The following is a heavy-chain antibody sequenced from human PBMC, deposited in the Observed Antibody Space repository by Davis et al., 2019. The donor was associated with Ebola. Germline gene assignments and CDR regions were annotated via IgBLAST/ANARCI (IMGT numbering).Heavy chain of an antibody. D-gene: IGHD3/OR15-3a*01. CDR1: GGTFSGYA. J-gene: IGHJ4*02. CDR2: IIPILGIA. V-gene: IGHV1-69*10. Sequence: SVKVSCKASGGTFSGYAISWVRQAPGQELEWMGGIIPILGIANYAQKLQGRVTMTTDTSRSTAYMELRSLRSDDTAVYYCARDSSHVPGRVPLDYWGQGTLVTVSS. CDR3: ARDSSHVPGRVPLDY.